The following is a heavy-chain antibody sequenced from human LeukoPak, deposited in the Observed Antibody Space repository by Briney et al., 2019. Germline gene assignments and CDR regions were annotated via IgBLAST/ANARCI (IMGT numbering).Heavy chain of an antibody. V-gene: IGHV2-70*11. Sequence: SGPALVKPTQTLTLTCTFSGFSLRTRGMCVSWIRQPPGKALEWLSRIDWDDDKYYSTSLKTRLTISKDTSKNQVVLTMTNMDPVDTATYYCARIRIAAAGTHYFDYWGQGTLVTVSS. J-gene: IGHJ4*02. CDR2: IDWDDDK. CDR1: GFSLRTRGMC. CDR3: ARIRIAAAGTHYFDY. D-gene: IGHD6-13*01.